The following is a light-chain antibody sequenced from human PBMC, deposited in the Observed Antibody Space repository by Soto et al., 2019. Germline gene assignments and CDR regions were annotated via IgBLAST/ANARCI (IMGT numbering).Light chain of an antibody. CDR1: QDISNY. V-gene: IGKV1-33*01. CDR3: QQYDNLPLT. Sequence: DIQMTQSPSSLSASVGDRVTITCQASQDISNYLNWYQQKPGKAPKLLIYDASNLETGVQSRFSESGSGTDFTFTISSLQPEDIATYYCQQYDNLPLTFGGETKGDIK. J-gene: IGKJ4*01. CDR2: DAS.